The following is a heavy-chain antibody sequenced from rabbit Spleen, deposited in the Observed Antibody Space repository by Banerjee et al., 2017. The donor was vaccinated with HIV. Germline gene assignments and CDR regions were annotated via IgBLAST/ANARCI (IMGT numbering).Heavy chain of an antibody. V-gene: IGHV1S40*01. D-gene: IGHD8-1*01. CDR3: ARDTGSSFSSYGMDL. Sequence: QSLEESGGDLVKPEGSLKLSCKDSGFSFSNKAVMCWVRQAPGKGLEWIACIYGGSSGSTYYASWAKGRFTISKSSSTTVTLQMTSLTAADTATYFCARDTGSSFSSYGMDLWGQGTLVTVS. CDR2: IYGGSSGST. J-gene: IGHJ6*01. CDR1: GFSFSNKAV.